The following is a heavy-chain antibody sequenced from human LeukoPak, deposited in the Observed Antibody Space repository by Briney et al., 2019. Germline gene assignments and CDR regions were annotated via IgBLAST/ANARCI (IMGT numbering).Heavy chain of an antibody. D-gene: IGHD1-7*01. J-gene: IGHJ5*02. V-gene: IGHV3-23*01. Sequence: PGGSLRLSCAASGFTFSSYAMNWVRQAPGKGLGWVSAISGSGGSTYYADSVKGRFTISSDNAKNSLYLQMNGLRAEDTAVYYCARGVKSAIGKWNYVWFDPWGPGTLVTVSS. CDR2: ISGSGGST. CDR3: ARGVKSAIGKWNYVWFDP. CDR1: GFTFSSYA.